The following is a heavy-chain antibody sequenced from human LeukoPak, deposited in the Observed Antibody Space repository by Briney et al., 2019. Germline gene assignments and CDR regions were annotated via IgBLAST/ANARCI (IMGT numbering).Heavy chain of an antibody. CDR3: TTEGYSCGYHGLDV. CDR1: GFTFTNAW. CDR2: INRKTAGGAT. J-gene: IGHJ6*02. V-gene: IGHV3-15*01. Sequence: GGSLRLSCAASGFTFTNAWMSWVRQTPGKGLEWVGRINRKTAGGATDYAAPVKDRFSISTDDSNITLFLLMNTLKTEDTAVYYCTTEGYSCGYHGLDVRGQGTTVTVS. D-gene: IGHD2-15*01.